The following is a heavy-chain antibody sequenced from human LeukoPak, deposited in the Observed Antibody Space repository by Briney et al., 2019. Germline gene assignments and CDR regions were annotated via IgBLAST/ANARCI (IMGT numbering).Heavy chain of an antibody. CDR3: ARALGRLEYYFDY. D-gene: IGHD3-22*01. J-gene: IGHJ4*02. CDR1: GGSISSSNW. V-gene: IGHV4-4*02. CDR2: IYHSGST. Sequence: SGTLSLTCAVSGGSISSSNWWSWVRQPPGKGLEWIGEIYHSGSTNYNPSLKSRVTISVDTSKNQFSLKLSSVTAADTAVYYCARALGRLEYYFDYWGQGTLVTVSS.